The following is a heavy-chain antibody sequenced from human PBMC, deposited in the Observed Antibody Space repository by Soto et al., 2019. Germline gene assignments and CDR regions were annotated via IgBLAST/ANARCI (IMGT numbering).Heavy chain of an antibody. CDR2: IIPIFGTA. D-gene: IGHD5-18*01. V-gene: IGHV1-69*12. CDR1: GGTFSSYA. J-gene: IGHJ5*02. Sequence: QVQLVQSGAEVKKPGSSVKVSCKASGGTFSSYAISWVRQAPGQGLEWMGGIIPIFGTANYAQKFQGRVTITADESAITAYMELSRLRSEDTAVYYCARGDVDAAMAYPDLSRFDPWGQGTLVTVSS. CDR3: ARGDVDAAMAYPDLSRFDP.